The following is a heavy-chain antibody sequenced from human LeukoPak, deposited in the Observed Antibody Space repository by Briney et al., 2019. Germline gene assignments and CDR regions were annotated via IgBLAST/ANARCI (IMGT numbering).Heavy chain of an antibody. J-gene: IGHJ6*02. Sequence: ASVKVSCKASGYTFTSYGISWVRQAPGQGLEWMGWISAYNGNTNYAQKLQGRVTMTTDTSTSTAYMELRSLRSDDTAVYYCARDSPSMGPYYYYGIDVWGQGTTVTVSS. V-gene: IGHV1-18*01. D-gene: IGHD2/OR15-2a*01. CDR1: GYTFTSYG. CDR2: ISAYNGNT. CDR3: ARDSPSMGPYYYYGIDV.